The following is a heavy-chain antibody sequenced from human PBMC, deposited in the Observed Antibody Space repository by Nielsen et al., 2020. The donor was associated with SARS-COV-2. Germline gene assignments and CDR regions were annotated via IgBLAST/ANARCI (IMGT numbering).Heavy chain of an antibody. CDR3: ARVWHAFDI. J-gene: IGHJ3*02. Sequence: SETLSLTCTVSGGSISSGDYYWSWVRQPPGKGLEWIAYIYYSGSTYYNPSLKSRVTISVDTSKNQFSLKLSSVTAADTAVYYCARVWHAFDIWGQGTMVTVSS. CDR2: IYYSGST. V-gene: IGHV4-30-4*01. CDR1: GGSISSGDYY.